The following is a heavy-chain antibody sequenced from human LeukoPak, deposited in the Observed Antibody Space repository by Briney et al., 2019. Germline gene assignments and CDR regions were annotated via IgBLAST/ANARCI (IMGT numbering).Heavy chain of an antibody. CDR3: ARRAVVPAAVSYFDN. Sequence: SETLSLTCAVFRGSITNSSCYWGWIRQPPGKGLEWIGGIYYTGTTYYSPSLNSRITISTDTSKNQFSLRLASVTAADTALYYCARRAVVPAAVSYFDNWGQGTLVTVSS. CDR1: RGSITNSSCY. J-gene: IGHJ4*02. D-gene: IGHD2-2*01. V-gene: IGHV4-39*01. CDR2: IYYTGTT.